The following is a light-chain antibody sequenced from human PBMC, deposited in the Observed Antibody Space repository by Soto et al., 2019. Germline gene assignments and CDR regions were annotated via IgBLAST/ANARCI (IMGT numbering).Light chain of an antibody. CDR3: QQYYSYVT. Sequence: AFRITQPPSSPSSSTGNGVTSTGRPSQGISSFLDWYKQKQAKAPKLLIYAASTLQSGVPSRFSGSGSGTDFTLTIRRLQSEDFATYYCQQYYSYVTFGQGTKVDIK. CDR2: AAS. V-gene: IGKV1-8*01. J-gene: IGKJ1*01. CDR1: QGISSF.